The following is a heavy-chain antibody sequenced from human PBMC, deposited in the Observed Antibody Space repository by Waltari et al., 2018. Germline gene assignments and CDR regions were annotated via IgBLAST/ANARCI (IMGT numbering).Heavy chain of an antibody. CDR1: GFSLSTSGVG. J-gene: IGHJ4*02. CDR2: IYWHDAT. Sequence: QITLKESGPTLVKPTQTLTLTCTFSGFSLSTSGVGVGWIRQPPGKALEWLALIYWHDATRYSPSLKRRLTITKCTSNNQVVLTLTTMDPVDTSTSYCAHHYYGSVVPSTYFYYCGQVTLVTVSS. V-gene: IGHV2-5*01. D-gene: IGHD3-10*01. CDR3: AHHYYGSVVPSTYFYY.